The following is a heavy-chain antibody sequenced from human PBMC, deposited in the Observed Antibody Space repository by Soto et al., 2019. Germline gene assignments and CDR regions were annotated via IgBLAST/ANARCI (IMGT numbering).Heavy chain of an antibody. CDR3: AGLGGVVVPAAMWAWFDP. D-gene: IGHD2-2*01. CDR1: GGSISSYY. J-gene: IGHJ5*02. Sequence: SETLSLTCTVSGGSISSYYWSWIRQPPGKGLEWIGYIYYSGSTNYNPSLKSRVTISVDTSKNQFSLKLSSVTAADTAVYYCAGLGGVVVPAAMWAWFDPWGQGTLVTVSS. V-gene: IGHV4-59*08. CDR2: IYYSGST.